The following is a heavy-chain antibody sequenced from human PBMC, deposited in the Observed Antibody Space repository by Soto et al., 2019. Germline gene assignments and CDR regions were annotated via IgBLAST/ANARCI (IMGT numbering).Heavy chain of an antibody. CDR1: GGSIISSSYY. D-gene: IGHD3-10*01. V-gene: IGHV4-39*01. Sequence: SETLSLTCTFSGGSIISSSYYWGWIRQPPGKGLEWIGSIYYSGSTYYNPSLKSRVTISVDTSKNQFSLKLSSVTAADTAVYYCASGYYGSGRYYDYWGQGTLVTVSS. CDR2: IYYSGST. J-gene: IGHJ4*02. CDR3: ASGYYGSGRYYDY.